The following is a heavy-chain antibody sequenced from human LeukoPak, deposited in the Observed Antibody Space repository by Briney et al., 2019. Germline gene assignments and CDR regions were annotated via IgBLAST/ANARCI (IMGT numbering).Heavy chain of an antibody. CDR1: GYTFIDYY. Sequence: ASVKVSCKASGYTFIDYYIHWVRQAPRQGLEWMGRISPNSGGTNYAQKFQGRVTMTRDTSISTAYMEMSRLRSDDTAVYYCARGNVGAFDYWGQGTLVTVSS. V-gene: IGHV1-2*06. CDR3: ARGNVGAFDY. CDR2: ISPNSGGT. J-gene: IGHJ4*02.